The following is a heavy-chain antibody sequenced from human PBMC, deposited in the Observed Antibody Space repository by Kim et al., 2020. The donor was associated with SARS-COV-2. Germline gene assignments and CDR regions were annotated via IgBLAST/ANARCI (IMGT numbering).Heavy chain of an antibody. D-gene: IGHD2-21*02. J-gene: IGHJ4*02. V-gene: IGHV3-23*01. Sequence: ADSVKGRFPISRDNSKNTLYLQMNSLRAEDTAVFYCAKTRGGGDWTHFDYWGQGTLVTVSS. CDR3: AKTRGGGDWTHFDY.